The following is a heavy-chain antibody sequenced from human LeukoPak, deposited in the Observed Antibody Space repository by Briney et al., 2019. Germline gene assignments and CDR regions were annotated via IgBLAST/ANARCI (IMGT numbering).Heavy chain of an antibody. CDR2: IIPILGIA. J-gene: IGHJ4*02. V-gene: IGHV1-69*04. D-gene: IGHD6-19*01. Sequence: ASVNVYCTASGGTFSSYAISWVRQAPGHGLEWMGRIIPILGIANYAQKFQGRVTITADKSTSTAYMELSSLRSEDTAVYYCARRAVAGPSFDYWGQVTLVTVSS. CDR1: GGTFSSYA. CDR3: ARRAVAGPSFDY.